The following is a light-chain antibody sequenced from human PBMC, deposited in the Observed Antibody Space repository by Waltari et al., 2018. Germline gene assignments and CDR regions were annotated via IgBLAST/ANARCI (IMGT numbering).Light chain of an antibody. CDR2: DAS. V-gene: IGKV1-13*02. Sequence: IQLTQSPSSLSASLADRVTITCRASQGINTALAWYQQKPGNAPNLLIYDASNLESGVPARFSGSGSGTDFSLTISSLQPEDFATYYCQQFISYPRTFGGGTKVEIK. CDR3: QQFISYPRT. CDR1: QGINTA. J-gene: IGKJ4*01.